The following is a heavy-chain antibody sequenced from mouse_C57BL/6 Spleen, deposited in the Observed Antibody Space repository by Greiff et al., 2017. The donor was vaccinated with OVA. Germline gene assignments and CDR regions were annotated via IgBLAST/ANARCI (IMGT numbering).Heavy chain of an antibody. CDR2: IYPGSGST. D-gene: IGHD2-1*01. V-gene: IGHV1-55*01. J-gene: IGHJ4*01. Sequence: QVQLQQPGAELMKPGASVKMSCKASGYTFTSYWITWVKQRPGQGLEWIGDIYPGSGSTNYNEKFKITATLTVDTSSSTAYMQLSSLTSEDSAVYSGARCYYGKHWAMDYWGQGTSVTVSS. CDR1: GYTFTSYW. CDR3: ARCYYGKHWAMDY.